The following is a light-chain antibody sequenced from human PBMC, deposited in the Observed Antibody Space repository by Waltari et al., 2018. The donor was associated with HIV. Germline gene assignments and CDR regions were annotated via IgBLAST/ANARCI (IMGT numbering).Light chain of an antibody. CDR1: SGPVTFDHY. CDR3: FLCYSGVWV. CDR2: ATD. V-gene: IGLV7-46*01. Sequence: QAVVTQEPSLTVSPGGPVTLTCASTSGPVTFDHYPYWLQQKPDQAPRTLIVATDVTDAWTPDRCSGSLRGAKAALTLSDVQPEDEADYYCFLCYSGVWVFGGGTKLSVL. J-gene: IGLJ3*02.